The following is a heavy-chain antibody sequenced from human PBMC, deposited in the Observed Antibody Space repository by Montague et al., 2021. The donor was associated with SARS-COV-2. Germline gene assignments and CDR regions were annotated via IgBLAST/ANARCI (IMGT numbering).Heavy chain of an antibody. J-gene: IGHJ6*02. CDR2: ISYDGSNK. CDR3: ARPRSGSCYSGMDV. CDR1: GFTFSSYA. D-gene: IGHD1-26*01. V-gene: IGHV3-30-3*01. Sequence: SLRLSCAASGFTFSSYAMHWVRQAPGKGLEWVAVISYDGSNKYYADSVKGRFTISRDNSKNTLYLQMNSLRAEDTAVYYCARPRSGSCYSGMDVWGQGTTVTVSS.